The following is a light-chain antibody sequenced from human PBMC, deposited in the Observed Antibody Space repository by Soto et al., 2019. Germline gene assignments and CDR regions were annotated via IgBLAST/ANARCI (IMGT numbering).Light chain of an antibody. V-gene: IGKV1-5*01. CDR2: DAS. CDR1: QDISNY. J-gene: IGKJ1*01. CDR3: QQYNSYSWT. Sequence: DIQMTQSPSSLSASVGDRVTITCQASQDISNYLNWYQQKPGKAPKLLIYDASSLQSGVPSRFSGSGSGTEFTLTISSLQPDDFATYYCQQYNSYSWTFGQGTTVDIK.